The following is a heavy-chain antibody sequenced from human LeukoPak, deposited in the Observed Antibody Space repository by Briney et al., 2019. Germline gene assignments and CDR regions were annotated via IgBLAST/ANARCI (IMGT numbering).Heavy chain of an antibody. V-gene: IGHV1-46*01. D-gene: IGHD3-22*01. Sequence: ASVKVSCKASGYTFTSYYMHWVRRAPGQGLEWMGIINPSGGSTSYAQKFQGRVTMTRDTSTSTVYMELSSLRSEDTAVYYCAASSGYYAPGNYWGQGTLVTVSS. CDR2: INPSGGST. J-gene: IGHJ4*02. CDR1: GYTFTSYY. CDR3: AASSGYYAPGNY.